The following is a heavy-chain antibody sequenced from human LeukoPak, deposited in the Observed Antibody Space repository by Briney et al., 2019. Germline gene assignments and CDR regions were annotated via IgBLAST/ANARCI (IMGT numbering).Heavy chain of an antibody. J-gene: IGHJ5*02. V-gene: IGHV3-30*18. CDR3: AKENLWFGELLYGGNWFDP. D-gene: IGHD3-10*01. CDR1: GFTFSSYG. CDR2: ISYDGSNK. Sequence: GGFLRFSCAASGFTFSSYGMHWVRQAPGKGLEWVAVISYDGSNKYYADSVKGRFTISRDNSKNTLYLQMNSLRAEDTAVYYCAKENLWFGELLYGGNWFDPWGQGTLVTVSS.